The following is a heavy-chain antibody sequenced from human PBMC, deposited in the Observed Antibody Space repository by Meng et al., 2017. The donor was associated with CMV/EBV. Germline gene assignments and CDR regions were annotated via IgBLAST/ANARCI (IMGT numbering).Heavy chain of an antibody. V-gene: IGHV1-2*02. CDR3: VRSSGWSLFDY. CDR2: VNSNNDAT. CDR1: GFTFSDYY. J-gene: IGHJ4*02. Sequence: QGQLVQSGAEMKKPGASVKVSCTTSGFTFSDYYIHWVRQAPGQGLEGMGWVNSNNDATNYARKFQGRVSMTRDTSISTAHMELSRLMSDDTAVYYCVRSSGWSLFDYWGQGTLVTVSS. D-gene: IGHD6-19*01.